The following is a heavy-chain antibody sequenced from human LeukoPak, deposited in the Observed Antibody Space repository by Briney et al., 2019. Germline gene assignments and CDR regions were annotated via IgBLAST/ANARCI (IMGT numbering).Heavy chain of an antibody. J-gene: IGHJ4*02. CDR3: AKDFKSSGWYVLPYFDY. CDR1: GFTFSSYG. V-gene: IGHV3-30*18. Sequence: PGRSLRLSCAASGFTFSSYGMHWVRQAPGKGLEWVAVISYDGSNKYYADSVKGRFTISRDNSKNTLYLQMNSLRAEDTAVYYCAKDFKSSGWYVLPYFDYWGQGTLVTVSS. D-gene: IGHD6-19*01. CDR2: ISYDGSNK.